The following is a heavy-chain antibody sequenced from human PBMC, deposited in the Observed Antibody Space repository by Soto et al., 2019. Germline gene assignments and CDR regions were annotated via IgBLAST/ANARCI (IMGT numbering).Heavy chain of an antibody. Sequence: ASVKVSCKASGYTFTGYYMHWVRQAPGQGLEWMGWINPNSGGTNYAQKFQGWVTMTRDTSISTAYMELSRLRSDDTAVYYCAREGSYRDFWSGYYPAVFDYWGQGTLVTVSS. V-gene: IGHV1-2*04. CDR1: GYTFTGYY. D-gene: IGHD3-3*01. J-gene: IGHJ4*02. CDR2: INPNSGGT. CDR3: AREGSYRDFWSGYYPAVFDY.